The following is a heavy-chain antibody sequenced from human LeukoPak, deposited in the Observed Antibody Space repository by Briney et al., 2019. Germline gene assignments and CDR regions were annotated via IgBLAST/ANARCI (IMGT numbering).Heavy chain of an antibody. J-gene: IGHJ4*02. D-gene: IGHD3-22*01. CDR1: GYTFTSYD. V-gene: IGHV1-8*01. CDR2: MNPNSGNT. CDR3: ARGSQRVIDAYYFDY. Sequence: ASVKVSCKASGYTFTSYDINWARQATGQGLEWMGWMNPNSGNTGYAQKFQGRVTMTRNTSISTAYMELSSLRSEDTAVYYCARGSQRVIDAYYFDYWGQGTLVTVSS.